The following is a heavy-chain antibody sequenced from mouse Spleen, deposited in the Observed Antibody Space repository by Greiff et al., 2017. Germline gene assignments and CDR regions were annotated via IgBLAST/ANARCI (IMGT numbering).Heavy chain of an antibody. CDR1: GYTFTSYW. CDR2: IDPSDSET. Sequence: QVQLKQPGAELVRPGSSVKLSCKASGYTFTSYWMHWVKQRPIQGLEWIGNIDPSDSETHYNQKFKDKATLTVDKSSSTAYMQLSSLTSEDSAVYYCAREGPGGRRFDYWGQGTTLTVSS. V-gene: IGHV1-52*01. J-gene: IGHJ2*01. CDR3: AREGPGGRRFDY. D-gene: IGHD3-3*01.